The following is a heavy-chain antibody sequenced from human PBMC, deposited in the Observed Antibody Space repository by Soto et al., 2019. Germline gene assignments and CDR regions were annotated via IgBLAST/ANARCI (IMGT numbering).Heavy chain of an antibody. Sequence: LSLTCAVSGGSISSGGYSWSWIRQPPGKGLEWIGYINHSGSTNYNPSLKSRVTISVDTSKNQFSLKLTSVTAADTAVYYCARDKITGLFDYWGQGTLVTVSS. CDR1: GGSISSGGYS. D-gene: IGHD2-8*02. CDR3: ARDKITGLFDY. J-gene: IGHJ4*02. CDR2: INHSGST. V-gene: IGHV4-30-2*01.